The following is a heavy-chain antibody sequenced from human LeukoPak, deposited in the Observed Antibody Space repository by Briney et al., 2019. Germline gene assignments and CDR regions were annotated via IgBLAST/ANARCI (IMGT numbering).Heavy chain of an antibody. D-gene: IGHD3-16*01. CDR2: IYPGDSDT. J-gene: IGHJ4*02. CDR3: VRHAPVGLTIGGIIDS. Sequence: GESLKISCKGSGYSFTSYWIGWVRQMPGKGLEWMGIIYPGDSDTRYSPSFQGQVTISADKSISTAYLQWSSLKASDTAMYYCVRHAPVGLTIGGIIDSWGQGTLVTVST. CDR1: GYSFTSYW. V-gene: IGHV5-51*01.